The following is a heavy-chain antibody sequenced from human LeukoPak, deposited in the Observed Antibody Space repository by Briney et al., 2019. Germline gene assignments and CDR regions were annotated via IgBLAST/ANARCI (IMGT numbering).Heavy chain of an antibody. J-gene: IGHJ5*02. CDR3: ARVLLGSWDWFDP. V-gene: IGHV3-7*01. Sequence: GGSLRLSCAASGFTFSSHWMNWVRQAPGKGLEWVANIKQDGSEKYYVDSVKGRFTISRDNAKNSLYLQMNSLRAEDTAVYYCARVLLGSWDWFDPWGQGTLVTVSS. CDR2: IKQDGSEK. CDR1: GFTFSSHW. D-gene: IGHD3-10*01.